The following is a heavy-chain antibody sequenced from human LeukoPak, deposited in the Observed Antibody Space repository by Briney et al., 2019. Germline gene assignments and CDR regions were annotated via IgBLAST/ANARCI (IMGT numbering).Heavy chain of an antibody. J-gene: IGHJ4*02. CDR3: ARGPGVPAATRIDY. CDR1: GGSISSGDYY. CDR2: IYYSGST. D-gene: IGHD2-2*01. V-gene: IGHV4-30-4*08. Sequence: SETLSLTCTVSGGSISSGDYYWSWIRQPPGKGLEWIGYIYYSGSTYYNPSLKSRVTISVDTSKNQFSLKLSSVTAAGTAVYYCARGPGVPAATRIDYWGQGTLVTVSS.